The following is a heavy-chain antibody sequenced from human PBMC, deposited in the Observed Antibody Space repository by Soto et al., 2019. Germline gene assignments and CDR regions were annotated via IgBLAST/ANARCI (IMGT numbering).Heavy chain of an antibody. Sequence: ETLSLTCPVSGVSISGYYWSWIRQSPGKGLEYIGYIYYRGSTNYNPSLKSRVTMSVDTSRNQFSLKVNSVTAADTAVYYCARKQLLPFYYALDVWGQGTKVTVYS. CDR2: IYYRGST. J-gene: IGHJ6*02. CDR3: ARKQLLPFYYALDV. D-gene: IGHD6-13*01. CDR1: GVSISGYY. V-gene: IGHV4-59*01.